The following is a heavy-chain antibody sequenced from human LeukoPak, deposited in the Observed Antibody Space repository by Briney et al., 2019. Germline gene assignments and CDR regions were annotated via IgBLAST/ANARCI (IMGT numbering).Heavy chain of an antibody. CDR2: IIPILGIA. D-gene: IGHD6-13*01. Sequence: ASVKVSCKASGGTFSSYTISWVRQAPGQGLEWMGRIIPILGIANYAQKFQGRVTITADKSTSTAYMELSSLRSEDTAVYYCAREIPIAAASYFDYWGQGTLVTVSS. CDR1: GGTFSSYT. J-gene: IGHJ4*02. CDR3: AREIPIAAASYFDY. V-gene: IGHV1-69*04.